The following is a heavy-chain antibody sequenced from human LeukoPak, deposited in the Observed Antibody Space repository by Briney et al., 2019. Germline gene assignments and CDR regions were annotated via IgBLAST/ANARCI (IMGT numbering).Heavy chain of an antibody. CDR1: GFTFSSYG. Sequence: GGSLRLSCAASGFTFSSYGMHWVRQAPGKGLEWVAVISYDGSNKYYADSVKGRFTISRDNSKNTLYLQMNSLRAEDTAVYYCARGGSSSAGYYYYYYMDVWGKGTTVTASS. CDR2: ISYDGSNK. J-gene: IGHJ6*03. V-gene: IGHV3-30*03. D-gene: IGHD6-6*01. CDR3: ARGGSSSAGYYYYYYMDV.